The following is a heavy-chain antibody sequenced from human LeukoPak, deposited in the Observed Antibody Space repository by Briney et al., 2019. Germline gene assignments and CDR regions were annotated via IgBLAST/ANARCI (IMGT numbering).Heavy chain of an antibody. J-gene: IGHJ3*02. CDR3: ASFRGIVATIYAMDAFDI. D-gene: IGHD5-12*01. V-gene: IGHV4-39*01. CDR1: GYSISSSSYY. Sequence: PSETLSLTCTVSGYSISSSSYYWGWIRQPPGKGLEWIGSIYYSGSTYYNPSLKSRVTISVDTSKNQFSLKLSSVTAADTAVYYCASFRGIVATIYAMDAFDIWGQGTMVTVSS. CDR2: IYYSGST.